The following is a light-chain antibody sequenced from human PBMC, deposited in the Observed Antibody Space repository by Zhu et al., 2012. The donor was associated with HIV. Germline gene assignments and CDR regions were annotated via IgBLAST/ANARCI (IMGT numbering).Light chain of an antibody. J-gene: IGKJ4*01. Sequence: EILLTQSPGTLSLSPGERATLSCRASQSVSSSYLAWYQQKPGQAPRLLIYATSTRATGIPHRFTGSGSGTDFTLIISGLEPEDFAVYYCQQYDDSALTFGGGTRVEIK. CDR1: QSVSSSY. CDR3: QQYDDSALT. CDR2: ATS. V-gene: IGKV3-20*01.